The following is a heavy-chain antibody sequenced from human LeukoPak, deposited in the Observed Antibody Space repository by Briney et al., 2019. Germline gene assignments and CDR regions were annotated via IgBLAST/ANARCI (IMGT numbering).Heavy chain of an antibody. D-gene: IGHD2-2*01. V-gene: IGHV4-4*07. CDR1: GGSISSYY. CDR3: ARGQYHLLYWYFDL. CDR2: IYSSGST. J-gene: IGHJ2*01. Sequence: SATLSLTCTVSGGSISSYYWSGIRQPAGKGLEWIGRIYSSGSTNYNPSLKSRVTMSVDTSKNQFSLKLSSVTAADTAVYYCARGQYHLLYWYFDLWGRGTLVTVSS.